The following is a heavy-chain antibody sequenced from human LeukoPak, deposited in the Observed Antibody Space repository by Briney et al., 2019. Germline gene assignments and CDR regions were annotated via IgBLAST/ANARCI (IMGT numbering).Heavy chain of an antibody. V-gene: IGHV3-9*01. Sequence: GSSLRLPCAASGFTFDDYAMHWVRQAPGKGLEWVSGISWNSGSIGYADSVKGRFTISRDNAKNSLYLQMNSLRAEDTALYYRAKDLLSAVTTAIDYSGQGTLVTVSS. D-gene: IGHD4-11*01. CDR1: GFTFDDYA. CDR3: AKDLLSAVTTAIDY. J-gene: IGHJ4*02. CDR2: ISWNSGSI.